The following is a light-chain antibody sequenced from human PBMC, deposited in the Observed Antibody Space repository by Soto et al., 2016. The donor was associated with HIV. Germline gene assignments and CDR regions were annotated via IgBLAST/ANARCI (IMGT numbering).Light chain of an antibody. CDR3: QAWDDRTSVVV. V-gene: IGLV3-21*03. CDR1: NIGSKS. Sequence: SYVLTQAPSVSVAPGKTARITCGGNNIGSKSVHWYQQKPGQAPVLVVYDDSDRPSGIPDRFSGSNSGNTATLTISGTQAMDEADYYCQAWDDRTSVVVFGGGTKLTVL. CDR2: DDS. J-gene: IGLJ2*01.